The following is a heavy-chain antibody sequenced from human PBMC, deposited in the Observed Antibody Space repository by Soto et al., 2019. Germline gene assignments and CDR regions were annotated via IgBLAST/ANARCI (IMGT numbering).Heavy chain of an antibody. V-gene: IGHV4-61*01. Sequence: PSETQSLTSTFSGFNVRSGSYYWSWIRQPPGKGLEWIGYISYSGSTNYNPSLKSRVTISVDTSKNQFSLKLSSVTAADTAVYYCARNLLAAGKQSSLWSYYGARYFDYWGQGTLVTVSS. J-gene: IGHJ4*02. CDR2: ISYSGST. CDR1: GFNVRSGSYY. D-gene: IGHD1-26*01. CDR3: ARNLLAAGKQSSLWSYYGARYFDY.